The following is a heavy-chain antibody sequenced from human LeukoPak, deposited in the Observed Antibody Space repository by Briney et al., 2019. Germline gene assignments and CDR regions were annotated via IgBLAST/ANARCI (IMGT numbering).Heavy chain of an antibody. CDR2: INWNGDTT. V-gene: IGHV3-20*04. CDR3: AREVSVAFSYYMDA. J-gene: IGHJ6*03. Sequence: RPGGSLRLSCKVSGFTFDDHGMSWVRQAPGKGLEWVGGINWNGDTTDYGDSMRGRFIISRDNADNSLYLQMNSLRADDTAVYYCAREVSVAFSYYMDAWGKGTTVIVSS. D-gene: IGHD2-21*01. CDR1: GFTFDDHG.